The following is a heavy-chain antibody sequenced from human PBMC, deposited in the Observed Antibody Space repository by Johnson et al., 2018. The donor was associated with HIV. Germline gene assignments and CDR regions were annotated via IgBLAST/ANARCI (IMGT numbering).Heavy chain of an antibody. V-gene: IGHV3-66*01. CDR1: GFTVSSNY. CDR3: ARVKGITVCGVVRPHGAFDI. CDR2: IQSGGGT. J-gene: IGHJ3*02. D-gene: IGHD3-3*01. Sequence: VQLVESEGGLVQPGGSLRLSCTASGFTVSSNYMSWVRQAPGTGLKWVAIIQSGGGTYHADSVKGRFTISRDNSKTTLYLQMNSLRVEDTDVYYCARVKGITVCGVVRPHGAFDIWGQGTMVTVSS.